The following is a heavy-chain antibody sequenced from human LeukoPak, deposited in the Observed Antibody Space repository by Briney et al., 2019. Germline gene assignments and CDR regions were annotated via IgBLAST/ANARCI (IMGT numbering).Heavy chain of an antibody. CDR1: GFDFGDSV. V-gene: IGHV3-11*04. D-gene: IGHD2-2*01. CDR2: ISSSGSTI. CDR3: ARGVPGFYYFDY. Sequence: PGGSLRLSCAASGFDFGDSVMHWVRQAPGKGLEWVSYISSSGSTIYYADSVKGRFTISRDNAKNSLYLQMNSLRAEDTAVHFCARGVPGFYYFDYWGQGTLVTVSS. J-gene: IGHJ4*02.